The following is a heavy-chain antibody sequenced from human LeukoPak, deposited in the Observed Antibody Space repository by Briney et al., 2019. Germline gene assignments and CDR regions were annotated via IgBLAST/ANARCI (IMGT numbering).Heavy chain of an antibody. V-gene: IGHV1-8*03. CDR2: MNPNSGNT. CDR3: ARFAQLDYYYYYMDV. CDR1: GYTFTTYD. Sequence: ASVKVSCKASGYTFTTYDITWVRQATGQGLEWMGWMNPNSGNTAYAQKFQGRVTITRNTSISTAYMELSSLRSEDTAVYYCARFAQLDYYYYYMDVWGKGTTVTVSS. D-gene: IGHD6-6*01. J-gene: IGHJ6*03.